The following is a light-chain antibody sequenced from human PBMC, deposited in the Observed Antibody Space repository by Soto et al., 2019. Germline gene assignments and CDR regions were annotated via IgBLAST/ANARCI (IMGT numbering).Light chain of an antibody. CDR1: TSDVGGYNL. CDR3: CSYASSSSYV. V-gene: IGLV2-23*01. CDR2: EGT. Sequence: QSVLTQPASVSGSPGQSITISCSGTTSDVGGYNLVSWYQQHTAKAPKLLIYEGTQRPSGLSSRFSGSKSGNTASLTISGLQAEDEADYYCCSYASSSSYVFGTGTKLTVL. J-gene: IGLJ1*01.